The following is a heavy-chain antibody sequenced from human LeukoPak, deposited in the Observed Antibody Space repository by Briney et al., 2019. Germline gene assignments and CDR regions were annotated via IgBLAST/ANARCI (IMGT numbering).Heavy chain of an antibody. CDR2: ISVSGTTM. V-gene: IGHV3-11*01. CDR3: ARVGRLPYGDYVAFDY. D-gene: IGHD4-17*01. CDR1: GFTFTDYY. Sequence: GGSLRLSCATSGFTFTDYYMSWIRQAPGKGLEWVSYISVSGTTMYYADSVKGRFTLSRDNAKNSLYLQMNSLRAEDTAVYYCARVGRLPYGDYVAFDYWGQGALVTVSS. J-gene: IGHJ4*02.